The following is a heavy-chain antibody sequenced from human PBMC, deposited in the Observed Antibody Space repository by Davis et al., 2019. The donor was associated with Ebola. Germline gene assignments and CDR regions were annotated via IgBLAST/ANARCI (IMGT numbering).Heavy chain of an antibody. CDR3: ARSLVDFFYAVDV. V-gene: IGHV7-4-1*01. D-gene: IGHD3-10*01. CDR2: INTNTGNP. J-gene: IGHJ6*04. CDR1: GYTFTNYA. Sequence: ASVKVSCKASGYTFTNYAINWVRQAPGQGLEWMGWINTNTGNPTYAQGFRGRFVFSLDISVSTTYLQIFSLKAEDSAVYYCARSLVDFFYAVDVWGKGTTVSVSS.